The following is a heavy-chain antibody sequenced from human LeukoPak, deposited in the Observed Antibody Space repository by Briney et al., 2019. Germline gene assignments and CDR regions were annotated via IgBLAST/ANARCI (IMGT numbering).Heavy chain of an antibody. CDR2: IGIDSGNT. V-gene: IGHV3-48*01. D-gene: IGHD5-24*01. CDR1: GFTFSDYS. J-gene: IGHJ4*02. CDR3: ARGYKYAFDN. Sequence: GGSLRLPCAASGFTFSDYSMNWVRQAPGKGLEWISYIGIDSGNTNYADSVKGRFTISGDKAKNSLYLQMNSLRVEDTAVYYCARGYKYAFDNWGQGTLVTVSS.